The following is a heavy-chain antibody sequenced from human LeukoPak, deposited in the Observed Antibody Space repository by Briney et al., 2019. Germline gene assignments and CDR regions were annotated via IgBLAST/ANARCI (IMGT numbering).Heavy chain of an antibody. CDR3: ARVRRYCSSTSCYSRYYFDY. CDR2: IYYSGST. D-gene: IGHD2-2*01. Sequence: SETLSLTCTVSGGSISSHYWSWIRQPPGKGLEWIGYIYYSGSTNYNPSLKSRVTTSVDTSKNQFSLKLSSVTAADTAVYYCARVRRYCSSTSCYSRYYFDYWGQGTLVTVSS. CDR1: GGSISSHY. J-gene: IGHJ4*02. V-gene: IGHV4-59*11.